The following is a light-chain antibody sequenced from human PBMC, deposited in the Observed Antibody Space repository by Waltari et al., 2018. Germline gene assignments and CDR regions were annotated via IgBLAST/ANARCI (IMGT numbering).Light chain of an antibody. J-gene: IGLJ3*02. V-gene: IGLV2-14*03. CDR3: SSYTSSGTWV. Sequence: QSALTQPASVSGSPGPSITISCTGTTSDVGGYHYVSWYQQHPGKAPKFMIYNVDKRPSGVSDRFSGSKSGNTASLTISGLQAEDEADFYCSSYTSSGTWVFGGGTRLTVL. CDR2: NVD. CDR1: TSDVGGYHY.